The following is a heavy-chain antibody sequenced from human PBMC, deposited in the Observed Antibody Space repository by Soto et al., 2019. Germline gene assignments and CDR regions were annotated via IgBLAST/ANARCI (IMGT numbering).Heavy chain of an antibody. CDR1: GYTFAGYY. V-gene: IGHV1-2*02. Sequence: ASVKVSCKASGYTFAGYYMHWVRQAPGQGLEWMGWINPNSGGTNYAQKFQGRVTMTRDTSISTAYMELSRLRSDDTAVYYCARQGFYGSGSYYEGWGQGTLVTVSS. CDR3: ARQGFYGSGSYYEG. CDR2: INPNSGGT. J-gene: IGHJ4*02. D-gene: IGHD3-10*01.